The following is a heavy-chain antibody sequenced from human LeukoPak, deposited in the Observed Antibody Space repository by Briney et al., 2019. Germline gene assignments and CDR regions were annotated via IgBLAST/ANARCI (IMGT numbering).Heavy chain of an antibody. Sequence: ASVKVSCKASGGTFSSYAISWVRQAPGQGLEWMGGIIPIFGTANYAQKFQGRVTITTDESTSTAYMELSSLRSEDTAVYYCASRDPGYSYGPGQRPDYYYYYYMDVWGKGTTVTVSS. CDR1: GGTFSSYA. J-gene: IGHJ6*03. CDR3: ASRDPGYSYGPGQRPDYYYYYYMDV. V-gene: IGHV1-69*05. D-gene: IGHD5-18*01. CDR2: IIPIFGTA.